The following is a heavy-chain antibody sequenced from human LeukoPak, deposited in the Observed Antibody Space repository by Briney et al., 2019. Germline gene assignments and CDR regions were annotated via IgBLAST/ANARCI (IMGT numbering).Heavy chain of an antibody. CDR1: GFTFSSYA. CDR3: AREYCSSTSCRNYCYYGMDV. V-gene: IGHV3-30-3*01. Sequence: GGSLRLSCAASGFTFSSYAMHWVRQAPGKGLEWVAVISYDGSNKYYADSVKGRFTISRDNSKNSLYLQMNSLRAEDTAVYYCAREYCSSTSCRNYCYYGMDVWGQGTTVTVSS. J-gene: IGHJ6*02. CDR2: ISYDGSNK. D-gene: IGHD2-2*01.